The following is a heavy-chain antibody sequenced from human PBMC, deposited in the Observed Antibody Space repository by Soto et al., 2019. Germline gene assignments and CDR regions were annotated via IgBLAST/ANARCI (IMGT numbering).Heavy chain of an antibody. J-gene: IGHJ4*02. D-gene: IGHD2-15*01. CDR3: GKDITQGSLDY. Sequence: GGSLRRSCAASGFTINDYSIHWVRQAPWKGLEWVSGIYWNSNRRDYAESVKGRFNISRDNAANSLYLHMNSLKEEDTAFYYCGKDITQGSLDYCGQRDL. V-gene: IGHV3-9*01. CDR2: IYWNSNRR. CDR1: GFTINDYS.